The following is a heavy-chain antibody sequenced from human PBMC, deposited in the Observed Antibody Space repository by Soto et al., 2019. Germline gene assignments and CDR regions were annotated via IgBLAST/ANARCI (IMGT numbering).Heavy chain of an antibody. CDR2: IKSKTDGGTT. V-gene: IGHV3-15*01. CDR3: TTAARRGYYIDY. CDR1: GFTFSNAW. J-gene: IGHJ4*02. D-gene: IGHD3-3*01. Sequence: GGSLRLSCAASGFTFSNAWMSWVRQAPGKGLEWVGRIKSKTDGGTTDYAAPVKGRFTISRDDSKNTLYLQMNSLKTEDTAVYYCTTAARRGYYIDYWGQGTLVTVSS.